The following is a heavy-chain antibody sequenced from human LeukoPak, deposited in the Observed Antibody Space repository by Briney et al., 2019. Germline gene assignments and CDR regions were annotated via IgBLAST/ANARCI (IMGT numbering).Heavy chain of an antibody. CDR3: AKDGKRRTIFGVILRETYFDY. V-gene: IGHV3-30*18. D-gene: IGHD3-3*01. CDR1: GFIFSTHG. CDR2: ISYDGSNK. J-gene: IGHJ4*02. Sequence: GGSLRLSCAASGFIFSTHGIHWVRQAPGKGLEWVAVISYDGSNKYYADSVKGRFTISRDNSKNTLYLQMNSLRAEDTAVYYCAKDGKRRTIFGVILRETYFDYWGQGTLVTVSS.